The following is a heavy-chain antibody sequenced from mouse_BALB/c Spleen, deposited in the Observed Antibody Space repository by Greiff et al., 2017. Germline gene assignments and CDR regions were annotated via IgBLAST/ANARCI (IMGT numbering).Heavy chain of an antibody. J-gene: IGHJ1*01. Sequence: QVQLQQPGAELVMPGASVKMSCKASGYTFTDYWMHWVKQRPGQGLEWIGAIDTSDSYTSYNQKFKGKATLTVDESSSTAYMQLSSLTSEDSAVYYCARGLRRDWYFDVWGAGTTVTVSS. CDR3: ARGLRRDWYFDV. CDR2: IDTSDSYT. D-gene: IGHD2-2*01. CDR1: GYTFTDYW. V-gene: IGHV1-69*01.